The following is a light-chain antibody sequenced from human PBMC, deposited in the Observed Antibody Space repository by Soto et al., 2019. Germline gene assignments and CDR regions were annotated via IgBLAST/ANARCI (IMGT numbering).Light chain of an antibody. Sequence: DIPMTQSPSSLSASVGDRVTITCRASQSISSSLNWYQQKPGKAPKLLIYAASSLQGAVPSRFTGSRSGTDFTLTINSLEPEDFATYYCQQGYSIPLTFGQGTKVEIK. CDR2: AAS. V-gene: IGKV1-39*01. CDR3: QQGYSIPLT. CDR1: QSISSS. J-gene: IGKJ1*01.